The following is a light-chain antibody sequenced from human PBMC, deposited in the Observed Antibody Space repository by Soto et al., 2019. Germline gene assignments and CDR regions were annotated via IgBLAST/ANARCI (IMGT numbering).Light chain of an antibody. V-gene: IGKV3-20*01. CDR2: GAS. CDR1: QSVSSSY. J-gene: IGKJ1*01. Sequence: IVLTQSPGTLSLSPGERATLSCRASQSVSSSYLAWYQQKPGQAPRLLIYGASSRATGIPDRFSGSGSGTDFTLTINSLEPEDFAVYYCHQYGSSPQTFGHGTKVEIK. CDR3: HQYGSSPQT.